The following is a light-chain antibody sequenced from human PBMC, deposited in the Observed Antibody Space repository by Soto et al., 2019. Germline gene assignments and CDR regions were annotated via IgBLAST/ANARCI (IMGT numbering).Light chain of an antibody. CDR1: SGDIGGYNY. Sequence: QSALTQPASVSGSPGQSITISCTGTSGDIGGYNYVSWYQQHPGKAPKLIIYEVSERPSGVPDRFSGSKSGNTASLTVSGLQAGDEADYYCSSYAGTKTLVFGGGTKLTVL. J-gene: IGLJ2*01. CDR2: EVS. CDR3: SSYAGTKTLV. V-gene: IGLV2-8*01.